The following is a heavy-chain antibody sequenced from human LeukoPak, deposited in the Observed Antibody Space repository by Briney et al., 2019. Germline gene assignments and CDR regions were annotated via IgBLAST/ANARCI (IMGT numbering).Heavy chain of an antibody. CDR3: ARLIGEREVSDTSWFDP. V-gene: IGHV4-59*11. J-gene: IGHJ5*02. CDR2: IYYSGST. D-gene: IGHD3-22*01. Sequence: SETLSLTCTVSGGSISSHYWSWIRQAPGKGLEWIGCIYYSGSTNYKPSLKSRVTISVDSSKNQFSLKLSSVTAADTAMYYCARLIGEREVSDTSWFDPWGQGTLVTVSS. CDR1: GGSISSHY.